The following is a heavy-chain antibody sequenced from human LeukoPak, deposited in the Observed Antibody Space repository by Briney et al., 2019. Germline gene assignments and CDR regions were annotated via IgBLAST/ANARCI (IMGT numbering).Heavy chain of an antibody. CDR1: GGSFSGYY. Sequence: SETLSLTCAVYGGSFSGYYWNWVRQPPGMGLEWIGEINHSGSANYNPSLKSRVTISVDTSKKQFSLRLSSVTAADTAMYYCARGRGPRAVADRALESWGQGTLVTVSS. CDR2: INHSGSA. V-gene: IGHV4-34*01. D-gene: IGHD6-19*01. J-gene: IGHJ4*02. CDR3: ARGRGPRAVADRALES.